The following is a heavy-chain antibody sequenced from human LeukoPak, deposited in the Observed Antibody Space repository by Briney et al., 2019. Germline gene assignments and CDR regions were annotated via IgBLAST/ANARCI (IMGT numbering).Heavy chain of an antibody. D-gene: IGHD6-19*01. CDR2: ISSSSSTI. Sequence: GGSLRLSCAASGFTFSSYGMTWVRQAPGKGLEWVSYISSSSSTIYYADSVKGRFTISRDNAKNSLYLQMNSLRAEDTGVYYCARRVAVADNYFDYWGQGTLVTVSS. V-gene: IGHV3-48*04. CDR3: ARRVAVADNYFDY. J-gene: IGHJ4*02. CDR1: GFTFSSYG.